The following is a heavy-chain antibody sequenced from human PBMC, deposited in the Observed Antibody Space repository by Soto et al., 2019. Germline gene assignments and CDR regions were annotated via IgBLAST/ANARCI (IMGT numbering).Heavy chain of an antibody. CDR1: GFALSTSGVA. V-gene: IGHV2-5*02. CDR2: IYWGDDK. CDR3: AHRPSDCSGGSCYSVFDY. J-gene: IGHJ4*02. D-gene: IGHD2-15*01. Sequence: QITLKESGPTLVKPTQTLTLTCTCSGFALSTSGVAVGWIRQPPGKALEWIALIYWGDDKRYSTSLKSRLTITKDTSKNQVVLTMTNMDPVDTATYYGAHRPSDCSGGSCYSVFDYWGQGTLVTVSS.